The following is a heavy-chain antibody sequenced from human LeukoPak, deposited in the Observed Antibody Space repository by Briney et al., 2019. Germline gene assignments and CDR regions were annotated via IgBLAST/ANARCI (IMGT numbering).Heavy chain of an antibody. V-gene: IGHV1-8*01. CDR3: ARDILLSYYFDY. CDR1: GYTFTSYD. D-gene: IGHD2/OR15-2a*01. CDR2: MNPNSGNT. J-gene: IGHJ4*02. Sequence: GASVKVSCKASGYTFTSYDINWVRQATGQGLEWMGWMNPNSGNTGYAQKFQGRVTMTRNTSISTAYMELSSLRSEDTAVYYCARDILLSYYFDYWGQGTLVTVSS.